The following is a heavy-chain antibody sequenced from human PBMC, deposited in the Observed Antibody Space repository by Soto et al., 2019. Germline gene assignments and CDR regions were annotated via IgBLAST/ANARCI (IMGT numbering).Heavy chain of an antibody. D-gene: IGHD2-15*01. CDR3: ASGYCSGGSCPYYMDV. Sequence: ASVKVSCKASGYTFTSYAMHWVRQAPGQRLEWMGWINAGNGNTKYSQEFQGRVTITRDTSASTAYMELSSLRSEDTAVYYCASGYCSGGSCPYYMDVWGKGTTVTVS. J-gene: IGHJ6*03. CDR1: GYTFTSYA. CDR2: INAGNGNT. V-gene: IGHV1-3*01.